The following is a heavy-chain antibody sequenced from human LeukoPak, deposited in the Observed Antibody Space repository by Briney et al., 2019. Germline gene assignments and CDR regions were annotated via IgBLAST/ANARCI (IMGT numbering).Heavy chain of an antibody. CDR2: ISWNSGSI. CDR1: GFTFDDYA. J-gene: IGHJ3*02. Sequence: GGSLRLSCAASGFTFDDYAMHWVRQAPGKGLEWVSGISWNSGSIGYADSVKGRFTISRDNAKNSLYLQMNSLRAEDTALYYCAKDMVDSSNPSSGGAFDIWGQGTMVTVSS. D-gene: IGHD3-22*01. CDR3: AKDMVDSSNPSSGGAFDI. V-gene: IGHV3-9*01.